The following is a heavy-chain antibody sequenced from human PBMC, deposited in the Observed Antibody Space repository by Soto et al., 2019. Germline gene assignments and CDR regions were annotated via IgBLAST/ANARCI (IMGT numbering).Heavy chain of an antibody. J-gene: IGHJ4*02. D-gene: IGHD3-10*01. CDR2: IKSKTDGGTT. Sequence: EVQLVESGGGLVKTGGSLRLSCAASGFTFSNAWMNWVRQAPGKGLEWVGRIKSKTDGGTTDYAAPVKGRFSISRDDSKNTRYLKMNSLKTEDTAVYYCTPSSGRYYSRFHYWGQGTLVTVSS. CDR3: TPSSGRYYSRFHY. CDR1: GFTFSNAW. V-gene: IGHV3-15*07.